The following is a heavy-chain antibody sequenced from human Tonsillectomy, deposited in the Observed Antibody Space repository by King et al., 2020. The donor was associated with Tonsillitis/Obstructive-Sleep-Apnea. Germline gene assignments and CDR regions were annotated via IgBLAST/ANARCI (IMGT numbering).Heavy chain of an antibody. J-gene: IGHJ6*03. CDR1: GGSISSYY. D-gene: IGHD2-2*01. Sequence: QLQESGPGLVKPSETLSLTCTVSGGSISSYYWSWIRQPPVKGLEWIGYIYYSGSTNYNPSLKSRVTISVDTSKNPFSLKLSSVTAADTAVYYCARDGSYCSSTSCNDYYYYMDVWGKGTTVTVSS. CDR3: ARDGSYCSSTSCNDYYYYMDV. V-gene: IGHV4-59*01. CDR2: IYYSGST.